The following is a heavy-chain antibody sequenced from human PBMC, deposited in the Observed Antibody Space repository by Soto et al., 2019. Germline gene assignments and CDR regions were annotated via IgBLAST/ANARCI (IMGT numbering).Heavy chain of an antibody. CDR1: GFTFSSYG. Sequence: PGGSLRLSCAASGFTFSSYGMHWVRQAPGKGLEWVAVIWYDGSNKYYADSVKGRFTISRDNSKNTLYLQMNSLRAEDTAVYYCAREPPYYYDSSGYYQAWGQGTLVTVSS. D-gene: IGHD3-22*01. CDR2: IWYDGSNK. CDR3: AREPPYYYDSSGYYQA. J-gene: IGHJ4*02. V-gene: IGHV3-33*01.